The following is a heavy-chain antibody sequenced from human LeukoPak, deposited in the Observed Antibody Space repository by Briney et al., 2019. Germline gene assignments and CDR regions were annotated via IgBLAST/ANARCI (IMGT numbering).Heavy chain of an antibody. V-gene: IGHV4-59*01. CDR3: ARDSLGICMGGSCYDAFDI. Sequence: NPSETLSLTCTVSGGSISSYYWSWIRQPPGKGLEWIGYIYYSGSTNYNPSLKSRVTISVDTSKNQFSLKLSSVTAADTAVYYCARDSLGICMGGSCYDAFDIWGQGTMVTVSS. CDR2: IYYSGST. CDR1: GGSISSYY. D-gene: IGHD2-15*01. J-gene: IGHJ3*02.